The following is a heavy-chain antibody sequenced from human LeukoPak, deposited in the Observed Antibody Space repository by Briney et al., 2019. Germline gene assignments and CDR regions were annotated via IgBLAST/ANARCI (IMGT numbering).Heavy chain of an antibody. Sequence: GGSLRLSCAASGFTFSYYWMHWVRHGPGKGLVWVSRIDSDGSSTNYADSVKGRFTISRDNSKNTLYLQMNSLRAEDTAVYYCARDRYRGIVATIPLVPFDYWGQGTLVTVSS. CDR2: IDSDGSST. CDR3: ARDRYRGIVATIPLVPFDY. J-gene: IGHJ4*02. CDR1: GFTFSYYW. D-gene: IGHD5-12*01. V-gene: IGHV3-74*01.